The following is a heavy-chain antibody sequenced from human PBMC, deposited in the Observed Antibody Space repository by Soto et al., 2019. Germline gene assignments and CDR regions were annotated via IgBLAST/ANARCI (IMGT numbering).Heavy chain of an antibody. J-gene: IGHJ6*02. CDR3: SRENVMVRYGMDV. V-gene: IGHV4-30-4*01. Sequence: QVQLQESGPGLVKPSQTLSLTCTVSGGSISSGDYYWSWIRHPPGKGLEWIGVISYSGSILYNPSLKSQVTISLDTSMTQFSLELSSVTAADQAVYDCSRENVMVRYGMDVWGHGTTVTVSS. D-gene: IGHD3-10*01. CDR1: GGSISSGDYY. CDR2: ISYSGSI.